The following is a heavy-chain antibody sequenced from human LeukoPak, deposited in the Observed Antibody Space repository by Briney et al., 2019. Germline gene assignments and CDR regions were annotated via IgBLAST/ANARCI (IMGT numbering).Heavy chain of an antibody. Sequence: SQTLSLTCAISGDSVSSSSAAWNWIRQSPSRGLEWLGRTYYRSKWYNDYAVSVKSRITINPDTSKNQFSLQLNSVTPEDTAVYYCARDRGLTTFGRYCSGGSCQGIWFDPWGQGTLVTVSS. CDR3: ARDRGLTTFGRYCSGGSCQGIWFDP. V-gene: IGHV6-1*01. CDR1: GDSVSSSSAA. D-gene: IGHD2-15*01. CDR2: TYYRSKWYN. J-gene: IGHJ5*02.